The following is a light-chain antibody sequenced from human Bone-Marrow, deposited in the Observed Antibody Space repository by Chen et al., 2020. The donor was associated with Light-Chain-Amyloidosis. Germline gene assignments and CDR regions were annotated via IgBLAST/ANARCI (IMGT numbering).Light chain of an antibody. CDR3: SSYTSSSTLV. V-gene: IGLV2-14*03. CDR1: SSDVGAYNY. Sequence: QSALTPPASVPGSPVQSITISCTGTSSDVGAYNYVSWYQQHPGKVPKVMIYDVSNRPSGVSNRFSGSKSGNTASLSISGLQAEDEAHYYCSSYTSSSTLVFGGGTKLTVL. J-gene: IGLJ2*01. CDR2: DVS.